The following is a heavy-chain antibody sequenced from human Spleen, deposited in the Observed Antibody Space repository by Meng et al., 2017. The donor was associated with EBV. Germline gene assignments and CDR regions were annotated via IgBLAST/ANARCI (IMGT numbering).Heavy chain of an antibody. D-gene: IGHD1-26*01. Sequence: QVTRQGSSPGLVRPSGTRSLPCPASSGSINSGYWWSWVRQPPGKGLEWIGEVYHDGTTNYSPSLKSRLTISVEKSMNQFSLKLTSVTAADTAVYYCARSPYSGSYYANFDYWGQGVLVTVSS. CDR1: SGSINSGYW. CDR2: VYHDGTT. V-gene: IGHV4-4*02. CDR3: ARSPYSGSYYANFDY. J-gene: IGHJ4*02.